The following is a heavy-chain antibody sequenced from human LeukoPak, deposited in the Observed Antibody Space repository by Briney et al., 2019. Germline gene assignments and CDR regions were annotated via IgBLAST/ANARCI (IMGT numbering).Heavy chain of an antibody. J-gene: IGHJ4*02. CDR2: ISSSSSYI. CDR1: GFTFSSYS. CDR3: ARVRWGYEPKPFDY. D-gene: IGHD5-12*01. Sequence: GGSLRLSCAASGFTFSSYSMNWVRQSPGKGLEWVSSISSSSSYIYYADSVKGRFTISRDNAKNSLYLQMNSLRAEDTAVYYCARVRWGYEPKPFDYWGQGTLVTVSS. V-gene: IGHV3-21*01.